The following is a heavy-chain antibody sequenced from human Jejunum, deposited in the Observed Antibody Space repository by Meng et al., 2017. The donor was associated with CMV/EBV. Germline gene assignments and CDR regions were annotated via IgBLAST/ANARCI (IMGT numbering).Heavy chain of an antibody. J-gene: IGHJ6*02. D-gene: IGHD3-3*01. V-gene: IGHV3-33*06. Sequence: NYHMHWVRQAPGKGLEWVAIIWYHGNDKYYADSVTGRFTISRDNSKNTLYLEMSGLRAEDTAVYYCAKNRVIFGVSKAYYGLDAWGQGTTVTVSS. CDR1: NYH. CDR2: IWYHGNDK. CDR3: AKNRVIFGVSKAYYGLDA.